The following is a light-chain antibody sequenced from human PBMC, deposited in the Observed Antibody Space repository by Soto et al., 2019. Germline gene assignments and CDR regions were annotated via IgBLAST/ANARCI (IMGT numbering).Light chain of an antibody. J-gene: IGLJ2*01. Sequence: QSVLTQPPSASGTPGQRVTISCSGSNSNIGRNYVYWSQQVAGTAPKLLIYSNNQRPSGVPDRFSGSKSGTSASLAISGLRSEDEADYYCEAWDDSLSNVIFGGGTKLTVL. CDR2: SNN. V-gene: IGLV1-47*02. CDR3: EAWDDSLSNVI. CDR1: NSNIGRNY.